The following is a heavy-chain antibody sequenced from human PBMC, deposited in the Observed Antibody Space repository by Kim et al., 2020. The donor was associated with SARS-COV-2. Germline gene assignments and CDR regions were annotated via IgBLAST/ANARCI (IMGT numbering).Heavy chain of an antibody. V-gene: IGHV1-58*01. D-gene: IGHD2-21*02. J-gene: IGHJ4*02. Sequence: SVKVSCKTSGYTFSNSAVQWVRQARGQGLEWMGWIGVGGENTHYPQNLQDRVTITRDMSTSTAYMELSSLTSEDTAVYYCAAEIYPPGGGDCCHFDYWGQGTLVTVSS. CDR3: AAEIYPPGGGDCCHFDY. CDR2: IGVGGENT. CDR1: GYTFSNSA.